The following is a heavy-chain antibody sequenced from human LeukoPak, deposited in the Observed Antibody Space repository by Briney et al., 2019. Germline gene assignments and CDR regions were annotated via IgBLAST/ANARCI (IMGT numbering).Heavy chain of an antibody. Sequence: ASVKVSCKASGGTFSSYAISWVRQAPGQGLEWMGGIIPIFGTANYAQKFQGRVTITADESTGTAYMELSSLRSEDTAVYYCASMPYYYDSSGYYEHLYFDYWGQGTLVTVSS. D-gene: IGHD3-22*01. J-gene: IGHJ4*02. CDR1: GGTFSSYA. CDR3: ASMPYYYDSSGYYEHLYFDY. V-gene: IGHV1-69*01. CDR2: IIPIFGTA.